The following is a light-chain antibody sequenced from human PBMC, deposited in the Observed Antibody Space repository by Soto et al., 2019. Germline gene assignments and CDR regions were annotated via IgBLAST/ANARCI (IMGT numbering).Light chain of an antibody. Sequence: QSVLTKPPSASGSPGQAVTIACAGTSSDVGGYNFVSWYQQHPGKVPKLMIYEVIKRPSGVPDRFSGSKSGNTASLTVSGLHSEDEADYYCSSYSGSDKFVVFGGGTKLTVL. CDR3: SSYSGSDKFVV. CDR2: EVI. CDR1: SSDVGGYNF. V-gene: IGLV2-8*01. J-gene: IGLJ2*01.